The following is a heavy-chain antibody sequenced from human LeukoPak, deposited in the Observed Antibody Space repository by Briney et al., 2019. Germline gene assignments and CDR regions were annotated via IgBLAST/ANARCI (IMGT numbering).Heavy chain of an antibody. D-gene: IGHD1-26*01. CDR1: VGSISSHY. Sequence: PSETLSLTCTVSVGSISSHYWSWIRQTPEKGLEWIAYIHDSGSTNFNPSLKSRVTISLETSKDQFSLKLSTVTAADTAVYYCTRTYSETSIDNWGLGTLVTVSS. J-gene: IGHJ4*02. CDR3: TRTYSETSIDN. CDR2: IHDSGST. V-gene: IGHV4-59*11.